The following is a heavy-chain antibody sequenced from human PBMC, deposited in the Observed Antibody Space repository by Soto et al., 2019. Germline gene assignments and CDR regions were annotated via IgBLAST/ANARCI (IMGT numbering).Heavy chain of an antibody. Sequence: EEQLVESGGGLVQPGGSLRLSCISSGFALDTYDMSWVRQAPGKALEWLSHIGTGGDRIYYADSVKGRFTISRDHARNSLYLQMSGLRDDDTALYYCAGERELMYAPYDAFNIWGQGTLVTVSS. V-gene: IGHV3-48*03. CDR1: GFALDTYD. CDR3: AGERELMYAPYDAFNI. D-gene: IGHD2-8*01. CDR2: IGTGGDRI. J-gene: IGHJ3*02.